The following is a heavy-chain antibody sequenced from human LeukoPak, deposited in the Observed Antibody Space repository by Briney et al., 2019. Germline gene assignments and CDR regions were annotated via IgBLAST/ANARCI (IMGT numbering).Heavy chain of an antibody. CDR1: GYSFTSYW. CDR2: VYPGDSDT. Sequence: GESLKISCKGPGYSFTSYWIGWVRQMPGKGLEWMGIVYPGDSDTRYSPSFQGQVTISADKSISTAYLQWSSLKASDTAMYYCARPYSNFWYDAFDIWGQGTMVTVSS. V-gene: IGHV5-51*01. CDR3: ARPYSNFWYDAFDI. J-gene: IGHJ3*02. D-gene: IGHD6-13*01.